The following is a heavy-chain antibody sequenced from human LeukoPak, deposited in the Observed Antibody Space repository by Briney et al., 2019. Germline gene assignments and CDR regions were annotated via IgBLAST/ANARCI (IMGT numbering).Heavy chain of an antibody. CDR2: ISGSGDST. J-gene: IGHJ4*02. CDR3: AEDSRTICFFDY. CDR1: GFTFSSYA. D-gene: IGHD1-1*01. V-gene: IGHV3-23*01. Sequence: GGSLRLSCAASGFTFSSYAMSWVRQAPGKGLEWVSAISGSGDSTYYADSVKGRFTISRDNSKNTLYLQMNSLRAEDTAIYYCAEDSRTICFFDYWGQETLVTVSS.